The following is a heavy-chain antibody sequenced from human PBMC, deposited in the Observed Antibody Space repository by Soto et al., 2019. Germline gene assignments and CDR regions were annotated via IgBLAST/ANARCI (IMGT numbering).Heavy chain of an antibody. Sequence: ASVKVSCKASGCTFSSYAISWVRQAPGQGLEWMGGIIPIFGTANYAQKFQGRVTITADESTSTAYMELSSLRSEDTAVYYCATSITMIVVDTTPGAFDIWGQGTMVTVSS. CDR3: ATSITMIVVDTTPGAFDI. V-gene: IGHV1-69*13. D-gene: IGHD3-22*01. CDR1: GCTFSSYA. J-gene: IGHJ3*02. CDR2: IIPIFGTA.